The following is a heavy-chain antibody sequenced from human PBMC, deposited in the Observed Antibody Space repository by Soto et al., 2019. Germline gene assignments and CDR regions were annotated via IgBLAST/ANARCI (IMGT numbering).Heavy chain of an antibody. CDR2: ISYDGSNK. D-gene: IGHD1-26*01. CDR1: GFTFSSYA. CDR3: ASEGVGATRNFDY. V-gene: IGHV3-30-3*01. Sequence: QVQLVESGGGVVQPGRSLRLSCAASGFTFSSYAMHWVRQAPGKGLEWVAVISYDGSNKYYADSVKGRFTISRDNSKNTLYLQINSLRAEDTAVYYCASEGVGATRNFDYWGQGTLVTVSS. J-gene: IGHJ4*02.